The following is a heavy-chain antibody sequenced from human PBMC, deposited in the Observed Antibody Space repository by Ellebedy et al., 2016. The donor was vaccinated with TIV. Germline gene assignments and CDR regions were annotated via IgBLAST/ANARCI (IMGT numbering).Heavy chain of an antibody. CDR2: SRNKANGYTT. CDR3: TAGRVGAPPFES. Sequence: GESLKISCAVSGFMSSDPNMDWVRQVPGKGLEWVARSRNKANGYTTQYAASVEGRFTVSRDDSTNFLYLQMNSLTTDDTAVYYCTAGRVGAPPFESWGRGTLVTVSS. D-gene: IGHD1-26*01. CDR1: GFMSSDPN. V-gene: IGHV3-72*01. J-gene: IGHJ4*02.